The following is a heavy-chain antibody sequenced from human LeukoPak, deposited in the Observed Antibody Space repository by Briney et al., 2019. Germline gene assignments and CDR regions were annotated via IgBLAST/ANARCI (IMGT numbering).Heavy chain of an antibody. CDR3: TRDFHRIAAAGYYSHPSYYYYMDV. J-gene: IGHJ6*03. Sequence: GSLRLSCTASGFTFGDYAMSWFRQAPGKGLEWVGFIRSKAYGGTTEYAASVKGRFTISRDDSKSIAYLQMNSLKTEDTAVYYCTRDFHRIAAAGYYSHPSYYYYMDVWGKGTTVTVSS. CDR2: IRSKAYGGTT. CDR1: GFTFGDYA. V-gene: IGHV3-49*03. D-gene: IGHD6-13*01.